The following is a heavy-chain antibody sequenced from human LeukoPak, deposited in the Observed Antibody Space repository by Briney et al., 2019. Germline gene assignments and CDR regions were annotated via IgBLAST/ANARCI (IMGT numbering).Heavy chain of an antibody. D-gene: IGHD5-18*01. CDR3: ARKLGGYSYGGYYFDY. J-gene: IGHJ4*02. CDR1: GGSFSGYY. CDR2: INHSGST. Sequence: PSETLSLTCAVYGGSFSGYYWSWIRQPPGKGLEWIGEINHSGSTNYNPSLKSRVTISVDTSKNQFSLKLSSVTAADTAVYYCARKLGGYSYGGYYFDYWGQGTLVTVSS. V-gene: IGHV4-34*01.